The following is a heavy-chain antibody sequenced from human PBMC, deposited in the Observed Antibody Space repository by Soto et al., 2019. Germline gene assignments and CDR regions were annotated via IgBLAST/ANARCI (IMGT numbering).Heavy chain of an antibody. J-gene: IGHJ4*02. CDR3: ARGNPRNYYDSSGYFDY. D-gene: IGHD3-22*01. Sequence: SETLSLTCAVYGGSFSCYYWSWIRQPPGKGLEWIGEINHSGSTNYNPSLKSRVTISVDTSKNQFSLKLSSVTAADTAVYYCARGNPRNYYDSSGYFDYWGQGTLVTVSS. CDR1: GGSFSCYY. CDR2: INHSGST. V-gene: IGHV4-34*01.